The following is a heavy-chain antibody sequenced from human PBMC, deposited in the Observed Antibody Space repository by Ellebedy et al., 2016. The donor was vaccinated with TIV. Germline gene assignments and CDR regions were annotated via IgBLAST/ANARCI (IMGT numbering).Heavy chain of an antibody. V-gene: IGHV4-34*01. D-gene: IGHD5-18*01. CDR2: INHSGST. CDR3: ARVGYSYGLGSGKISYYYYYMDV. J-gene: IGHJ6*03. CDR1: GGSFSGYY. Sequence: SETLSLXXAVYGGSFSGYYWSWIRQPPGKGLEWIGEINHSGSTNYNPSLKSRVTISVDTSKNQFSLKLSSVTAADTAVYYCARVGYSYGLGSGKISYYYYYMDVWGKGTTVTVSS.